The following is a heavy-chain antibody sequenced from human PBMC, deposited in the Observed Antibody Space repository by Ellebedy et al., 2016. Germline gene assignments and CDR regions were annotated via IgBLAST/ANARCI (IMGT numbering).Heavy chain of an antibody. J-gene: IGHJ3*02. CDR3: ARVPYYDSSRRGAFDI. Sequence: GESLKISXAASGFTVSSNYMSWVRQAPGKGLEWVSVIYSGGSTYYADSVKGRFTISRDNSKNTLYLQMNSLRAEDTAVYYCARVPYYDSSRRGAFDIWGQGTMVTVSS. D-gene: IGHD3-22*01. CDR1: GFTVSSNY. V-gene: IGHV3-53*01. CDR2: IYSGGST.